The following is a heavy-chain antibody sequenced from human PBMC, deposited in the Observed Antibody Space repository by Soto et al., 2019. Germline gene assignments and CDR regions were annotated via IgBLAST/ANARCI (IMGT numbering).Heavy chain of an antibody. J-gene: IGHJ4*02. D-gene: IGHD6-13*01. CDR1: GFTFSSYA. CDR2: ISGSGDST. V-gene: IGHV3-23*01. CDR3: ARRGPGTYFDY. Sequence: VQLLDSGGGLVQPGGSLRLSCAASGFTFSSYAMNWVRQAPGKGLEWVSVISGSGDSTYYADSVKSRFTISRDNSKNTLYLQMNILRGEDTAVYYCARRGPGTYFDYWGQGTLVTVSS.